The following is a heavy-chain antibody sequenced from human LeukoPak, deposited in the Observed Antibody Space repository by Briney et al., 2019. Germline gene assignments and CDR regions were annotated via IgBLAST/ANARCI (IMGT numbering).Heavy chain of an antibody. D-gene: IGHD3-3*01. Sequence: GGSLSLSCATSAFTFRSDWMTWVRQAPGKGLEWVANINHDGSKTHYVDSVKGRFTISRDNAKNSLYLQMNSLRAEDTAVYYCARGPDITIFGVVILDVWGKGTTVTVSS. J-gene: IGHJ6*04. V-gene: IGHV3-7*01. CDR2: INHDGSKT. CDR1: AFTFRSDW. CDR3: ARGPDITIFGVVILDV.